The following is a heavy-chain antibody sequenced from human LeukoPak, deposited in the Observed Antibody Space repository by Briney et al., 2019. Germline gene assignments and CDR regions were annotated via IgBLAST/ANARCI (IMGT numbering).Heavy chain of an antibody. CDR2: IDYGGSA. J-gene: IGHJ4*02. Sequence: SETLSLTCTVSGGSISSYYWSWIRQSPGKGLEWIGYIDYGGSAYYNPSLKSRVTISVDTAKNQFSLKLSSVTAADTAVYYCARDAWNGNSPLDYWGQGTLVTVSS. V-gene: IGHV4-59*12. CDR3: ARDAWNGNSPLDY. D-gene: IGHD4-23*01. CDR1: GGSISSYY.